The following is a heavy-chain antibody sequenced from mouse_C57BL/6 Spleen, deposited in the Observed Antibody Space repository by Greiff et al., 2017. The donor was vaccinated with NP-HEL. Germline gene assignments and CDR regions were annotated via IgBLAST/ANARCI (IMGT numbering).Heavy chain of an antibody. J-gene: IGHJ2*01. CDR1: GYTFTSYW. CDR3: ARNGLLHFDY. D-gene: IGHD2-3*01. V-gene: IGHV1-61*01. CDR2: IYPSDSET. Sequence: QVQLQQPGAELVRPGSSVKLSCKASGYTFTSYWMDWVKRRPGQGLEWIGNIYPSDSETHYNQKFKDKATLTVDKSSSTAYMQLSSLTSEDSAVYYCARNGLLHFDYWGQGTTLTVSS.